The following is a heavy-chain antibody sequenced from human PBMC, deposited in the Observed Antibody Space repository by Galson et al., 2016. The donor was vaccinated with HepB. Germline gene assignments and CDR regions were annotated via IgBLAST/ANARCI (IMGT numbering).Heavy chain of an antibody. CDR1: GFTFSDHF. CDR2: IRSEASDYST. J-gene: IGHJ4*02. D-gene: IGHD3-3*02. V-gene: IGHV3-72*01. Sequence: SLRLSCAASGFTFSDHFMDWDRQAPGKGPEWVARIRSEASDYSTDYAASVKGRFTISRDDSKNSLFLQMNSLKTEDTALYFCVRDSRTHFYDFWGQGTQVTVSS. CDR3: VRDSRTHFYDF.